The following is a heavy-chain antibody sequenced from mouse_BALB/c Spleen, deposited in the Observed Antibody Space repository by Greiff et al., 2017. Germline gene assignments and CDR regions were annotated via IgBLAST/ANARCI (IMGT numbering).Heavy chain of an antibody. CDR1: GFTFSDYY. V-gene: IGHV5-4*02. CDR2: ISDGGSYT. CDR3: ARGRYAMDY. J-gene: IGHJ4*01. Sequence: EVKVVESGGGLVKPGGSLKLSCAASGFTFSDYYMYWVRQTPEKRLEWVATISDGGSYTYYPDSVKGRFTISRDNAKNNLYLQMSSLKSEDTAMYYCARGRYAMDYWGQGTSVTVSS.